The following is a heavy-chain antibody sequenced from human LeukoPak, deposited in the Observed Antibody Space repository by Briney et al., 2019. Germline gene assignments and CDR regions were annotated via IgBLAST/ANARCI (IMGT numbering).Heavy chain of an antibody. CDR3: AKRVKYGGTWDHFAD. V-gene: IGHV3-23*01. CDR2: VNADGGNT. D-gene: IGHD1-26*01. CDR1: GFTFDNYR. Sequence: GGSLRLSCAASGFTFDNYRMSWVRQAPGKGLEWVSTVNADGGNTYYADSVKGRFTISRDNTKSTLILQMNSLRVEDTALYYCAKRVKYGGTWDHFADWGQGTLVTVSS. J-gene: IGHJ4*02.